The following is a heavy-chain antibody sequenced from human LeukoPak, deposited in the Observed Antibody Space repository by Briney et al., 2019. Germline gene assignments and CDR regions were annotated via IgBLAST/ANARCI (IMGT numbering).Heavy chain of an antibody. D-gene: IGHD4-17*01. V-gene: IGHV1-2*02. CDR1: GYTFTGYY. Sequence: ASVKVSCKASGYTFTGYYMHWVRQAPGQGLEWMGWINPNSGDTNYAQRFQGRVTMTRDTSIGTAYKELKSLISDDTAVFYCAISDFADSDVYFDSWGQGTLVIVSS. J-gene: IGHJ4*02. CDR2: INPNSGDT. CDR3: AISDFADSDVYFDS.